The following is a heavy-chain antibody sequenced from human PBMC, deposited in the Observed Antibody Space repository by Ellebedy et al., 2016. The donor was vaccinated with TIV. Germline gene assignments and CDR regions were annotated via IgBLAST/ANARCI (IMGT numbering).Heavy chain of an antibody. Sequence: ASVKVSXXASGYTFTSYDINWVRQATGQGLEWMGWMNPSSGNTGYAQKFQGRVTMTRNTSISTAYMELSSLRSEDTAVYYCARGVKKARWFDPWGQGTLVTVSS. J-gene: IGHJ5*02. CDR3: ARGVKKARWFDP. CDR2: MNPSSGNT. V-gene: IGHV1-8*01. CDR1: GYTFTSYD. D-gene: IGHD5-12*01.